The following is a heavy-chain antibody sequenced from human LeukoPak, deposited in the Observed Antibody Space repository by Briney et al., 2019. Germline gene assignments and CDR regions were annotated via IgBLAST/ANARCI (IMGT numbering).Heavy chain of an antibody. J-gene: IGHJ4*02. V-gene: IGHV1-18*01. CDR2: ISAYNGNI. Sequence: ASVKVSCKASGYTFIRYGITWVRQAPGQGLEWMGWISAYNGNIDYAQKLQGRVSMTTDTSTSTAYMELTGLRSDDTAVYYCARDGCSGGSCYSDGDYWGQGTLVTVSS. D-gene: IGHD2-15*01. CDR1: GYTFIRYG. CDR3: ARDGCSGGSCYSDGDY.